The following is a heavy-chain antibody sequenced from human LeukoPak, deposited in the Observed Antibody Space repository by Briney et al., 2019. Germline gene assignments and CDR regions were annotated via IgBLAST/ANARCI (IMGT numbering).Heavy chain of an antibody. V-gene: IGHV3-33*01. CDR1: GFTFSSYG. Sequence: GGSLRLSCGASGFTFSSYGMHWVRQAPGKGLEWVAVIWYDGSNKYYADSVKGRFTISRDNSKNTLYLQMNSLRAEDTAVYYCARDLFHLIEATIGFDYWGQGTLVTVSS. D-gene: IGHD5-12*01. CDR2: IWYDGSNK. J-gene: IGHJ4*02. CDR3: ARDLFHLIEATIGFDY.